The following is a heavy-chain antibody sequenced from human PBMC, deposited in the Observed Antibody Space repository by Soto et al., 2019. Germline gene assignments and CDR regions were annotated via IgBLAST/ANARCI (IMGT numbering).Heavy chain of an antibody. CDR2: INAGNGNT. J-gene: IGHJ4*02. Sequence: ASVKVSCKASGYTFTSYAMHWVRQAPGQRLEWMGWINAGNGNTKYSQKFQGRVTITRDTSASTAYMELSSLRSEDTAVYYCARAAVLMVYAMADYWGQGTLVTVSS. V-gene: IGHV1-3*01. CDR3: ARAAVLMVYAMADY. D-gene: IGHD2-8*01. CDR1: GYTFTSYA.